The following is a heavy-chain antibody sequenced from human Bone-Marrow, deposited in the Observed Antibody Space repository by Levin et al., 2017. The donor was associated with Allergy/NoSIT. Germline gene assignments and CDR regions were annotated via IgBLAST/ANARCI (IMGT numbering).Heavy chain of an antibody. Sequence: HPGGSLRLSCAASGFNFNDYDMDWVRQAPGKGLEWVSTISGSDTSTYYADSVKGRFTVSRDNSQNTLYLQMHSLRVGDTAIYYCAREYRGSPDTFDIWGQGTMVTVSS. J-gene: IGHJ3*02. CDR1: GFNFNDYD. CDR3: AREYRGSPDTFDI. D-gene: IGHD1-26*01. CDR2: ISGSDTST. V-gene: IGHV3-23*01.